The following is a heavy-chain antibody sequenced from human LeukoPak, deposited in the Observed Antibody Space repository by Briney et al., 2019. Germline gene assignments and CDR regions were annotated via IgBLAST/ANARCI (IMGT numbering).Heavy chain of an antibody. V-gene: IGHV1-8*01. D-gene: IGHD2-15*01. J-gene: IGHJ5*02. CDR3: ARSPAVVGRVISRYHVPNNWFDP. CDR1: GYTFTSYD. CDR2: MNPNSGNT. Sequence: ASVKVSCKASGYTFTSYDINWVRQATGQGLEWMGWMNPNSGNTGYAQKFQGRVTMTRNTSISTAYMELSSLRSEDTAVYYCARSPAVVGRVISRYHVPNNWFDPWGQGTLVTVSS.